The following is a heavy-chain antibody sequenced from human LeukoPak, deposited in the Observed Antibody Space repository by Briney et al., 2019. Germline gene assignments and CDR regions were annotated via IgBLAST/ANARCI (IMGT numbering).Heavy chain of an antibody. CDR3: ARHVGDDNWNPDAFDI. D-gene: IGHD1-20*01. Sequence: SETLSLTCAVYGGSFSGYYWSWIRQPPGKGLEWIGEINHSGSTNYNPSLKSRVTISVHTSKNQFSLKLSSVTAADTAVYYCARHVGDDNWNPDAFDIWGQGTMVTVSS. CDR2: INHSGST. V-gene: IGHV4-34*01. CDR1: GGSFSGYY. J-gene: IGHJ3*02.